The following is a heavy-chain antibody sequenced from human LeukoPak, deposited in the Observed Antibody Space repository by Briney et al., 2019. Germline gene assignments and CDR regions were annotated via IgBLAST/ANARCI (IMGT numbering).Heavy chain of an antibody. Sequence: PGGSLRLSCAASGFAFSNYAMTWVRQAPGKGLEWVSVISGSGGSTYYVDSVKGRFTISRDNSKNTLYLQLNSLRAEDTAVYYCAKARIPAGNHFDYWGQGNLVTVST. J-gene: IGHJ4*02. D-gene: IGHD1-14*01. CDR2: ISGSGGST. CDR1: GFAFSNYA. CDR3: AKARIPAGNHFDY. V-gene: IGHV3-23*01.